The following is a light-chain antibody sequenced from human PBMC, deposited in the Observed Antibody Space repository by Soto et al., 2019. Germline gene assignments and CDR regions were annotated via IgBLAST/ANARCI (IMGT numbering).Light chain of an antibody. CDR2: AAF. CDR3: HQYGGSPPIT. Sequence: EVVLTQSPGTLSLSPGERATLSCRASESVSSAYLAWYQHKPGQAPRLLIYAAFTRATGIPDRFSGGGSGTNFTPIISRLEQEDFAVYYCHQYGGSPPITFGQGTRLEIK. V-gene: IGKV3-20*01. CDR1: ESVSSAY. J-gene: IGKJ5*01.